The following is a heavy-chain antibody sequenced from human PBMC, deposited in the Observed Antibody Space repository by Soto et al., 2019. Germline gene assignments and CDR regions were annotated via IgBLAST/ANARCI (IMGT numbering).Heavy chain of an antibody. J-gene: IGHJ5*02. D-gene: IGHD2-2*01. CDR3: ASQCSIKCSDWSDP. V-gene: IGHV1-46*01. CDR2: IDPRTGGT. CDR1: GYTFTKYY. Sequence: QARLVQSGAEVKKPGASVRISCKASGYTFTKYYVHWVRQAPGQGLEWMGVIDPRTGGTSYAQILQGRITMTRDVASNTVYMDLSSLRSEDTAMYFCASQCSIKCSDWSDPWGQGSLVIVSS.